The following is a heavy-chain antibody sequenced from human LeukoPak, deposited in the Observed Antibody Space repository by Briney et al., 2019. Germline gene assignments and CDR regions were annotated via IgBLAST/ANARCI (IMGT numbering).Heavy chain of an antibody. CDR2: IYTSGST. V-gene: IGHV4-61*02. Sequence: PSETLSLTCTVSGGSISSGSYYWSWIRQPAGKGLEWIGRIYTSGSTNYNPSPKSRVTISVDTSKNQFSLKLSSVTAADTAVYYCAKDHVTFDNWGQGTLVTVSS. D-gene: IGHD2/OR15-2a*01. CDR1: GGSISSGSYY. J-gene: IGHJ4*02. CDR3: AKDHVTFDN.